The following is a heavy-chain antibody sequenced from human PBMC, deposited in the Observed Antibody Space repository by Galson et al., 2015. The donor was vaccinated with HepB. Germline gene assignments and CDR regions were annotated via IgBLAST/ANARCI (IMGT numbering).Heavy chain of an antibody. V-gene: IGHV3-48*04. CDR2: ISSGSITI. CDR3: ARKLWASYSYGMDV. J-gene: IGHJ6*02. Sequence: SLRLSCAASGFTFSNYNMNWVRQAPGKGLEWVSHISSGSITIYYADSVRGRFTISRDNAKNSLYLQMNSLRAEDTAVYYCARKLWASYSYGMDVWGQGTTVTVSS. CDR1: GFTFSNYN. D-gene: IGHD4-23*01.